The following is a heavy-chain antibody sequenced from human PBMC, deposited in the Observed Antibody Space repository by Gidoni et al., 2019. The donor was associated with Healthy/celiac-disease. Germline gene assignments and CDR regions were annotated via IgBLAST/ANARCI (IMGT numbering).Heavy chain of an antibody. CDR3: AREQPSKYYYDSSGYYPLDV. V-gene: IGHV1-69*01. CDR2: IIPIFGTA. J-gene: IGHJ6*02. D-gene: IGHD3-22*01. CDR1: GGTFRSYA. Sequence: QVHLVQSGAEVTKPGSSVKVSCKASGGTFRSYAISWVRQAPGQGLEWMGGIIPIFGTANYAQKFQGRVTITADEYTSTAYMELSSLRSEDTAVYYCAREQPSKYYYDSSGYYPLDVWGQGTTVTVSS.